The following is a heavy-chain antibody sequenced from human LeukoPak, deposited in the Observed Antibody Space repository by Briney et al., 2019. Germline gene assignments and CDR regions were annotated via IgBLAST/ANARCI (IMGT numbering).Heavy chain of an antibody. Sequence: ASVKVSCKASGYTFATHDINWVRQATGQGLEWLGWMSPNSGDTGYAQKFQGRVTMTSDSSISTAYMELSSLRSEDTAIYYCVRTPPNWGFDYWGQGTLVTVSS. CDR3: VRTPPNWGFDY. V-gene: IGHV1-8*01. CDR1: GYTFATHD. CDR2: MSPNSGDT. D-gene: IGHD7-27*01. J-gene: IGHJ4*02.